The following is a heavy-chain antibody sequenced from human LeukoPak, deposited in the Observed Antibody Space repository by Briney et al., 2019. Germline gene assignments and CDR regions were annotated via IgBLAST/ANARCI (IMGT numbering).Heavy chain of an antibody. Sequence: ASVKVSCKASGYTFTSYYMHWVPQAPGQGLEWMGIINPSDGSTNYAQRFQGRVTMTRDTSTSTVYMELSSLRSEDTGVYYCARDGVGSGWYRVFDSWGQGTLVTVSS. J-gene: IGHJ4*02. CDR1: GYTFTSYY. D-gene: IGHD6-19*01. CDR3: ARDGVGSGWYRVFDS. V-gene: IGHV1-46*01. CDR2: INPSDGST.